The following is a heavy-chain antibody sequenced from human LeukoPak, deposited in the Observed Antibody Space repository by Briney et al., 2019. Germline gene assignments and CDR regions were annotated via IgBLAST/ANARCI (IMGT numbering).Heavy chain of an antibody. J-gene: IGHJ4*02. CDR2: INAGNGNT. V-gene: IGHV1-3*01. CDR3: ARDLSYYGSGSSPGY. CDR1: GYTFTSYA. D-gene: IGHD3-10*01. Sequence: GASVKVSCKASGYTFTSYAMHWVRQAPGQRLEWMGWINAGNGNTKYSQKFQGRVTITRDTSASTAYMELSSLRSEDTAVYYCARDLSYYGSGSSPGYWGQGTLVTVSS.